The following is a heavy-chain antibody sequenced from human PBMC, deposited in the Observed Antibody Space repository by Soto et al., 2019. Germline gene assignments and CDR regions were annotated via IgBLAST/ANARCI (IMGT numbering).Heavy chain of an antibody. CDR3: ARAFIVVVVAAIPIDAFDI. CDR2: IKQDGSEK. J-gene: IGHJ3*02. Sequence: PGGSLRLSCAASGFTFSSYWMSWVRQAPGKGLEWVANIKQDGSEKYYVDSVKGRFTISRDNAKNSLYLQMNSLRAEDTAVYYCARAFIVVVVAAIPIDAFDIWGQGTMVTVSS. D-gene: IGHD2-15*01. V-gene: IGHV3-7*01. CDR1: GFTFSSYW.